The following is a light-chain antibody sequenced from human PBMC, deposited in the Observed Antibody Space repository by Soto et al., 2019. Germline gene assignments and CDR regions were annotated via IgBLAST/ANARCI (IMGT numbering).Light chain of an antibody. CDR1: QSVGTK. CDR3: QQYGSSGT. Sequence: IVMAQSPAALSVSPGERANLSCRASQSVGTKLAWYQQTPGQAPRLLIYGASSRATGIPDRFSGSGSGTDFTLTISRLEPEDFAVYYCQQYGSSGTFGQGTKVDIK. J-gene: IGKJ1*01. V-gene: IGKV3-20*01. CDR2: GAS.